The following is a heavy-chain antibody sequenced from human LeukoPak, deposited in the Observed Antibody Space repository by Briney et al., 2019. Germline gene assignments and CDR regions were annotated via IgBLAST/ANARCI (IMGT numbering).Heavy chain of an antibody. Sequence: SETLSLTCQVSGGSISSSNYFWGWIRQPPGKGLEWIGSIHYSGSTYYNPSLKSRVTISVDKSKNQFSLKLSSVTAADTAVYYCARYDYAAYFDLWGRGTLATVSS. CDR2: IHYSGST. V-gene: IGHV4-39*07. CDR1: GGSISSSNYF. CDR3: ARYDYAAYFDL. D-gene: IGHD4-17*01. J-gene: IGHJ2*01.